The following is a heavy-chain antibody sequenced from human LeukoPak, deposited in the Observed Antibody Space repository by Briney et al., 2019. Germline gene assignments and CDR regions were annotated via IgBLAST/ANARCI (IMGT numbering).Heavy chain of an antibody. CDR2: IYYTGST. Sequence: SETLSLTCTVSGDSIGSSSYYWGWIRQPPGKRLEWIGNIYYTGSTYYNPSLKSRVTISVDTSKNQFSLKLSSVTAADTAVYYCARVVNANYYVYYYYMDVWGKGTTVTVSS. J-gene: IGHJ6*03. D-gene: IGHD4/OR15-4a*01. CDR1: GDSIGSSSYY. V-gene: IGHV4-39*07. CDR3: ARVVNANYYVYYYYMDV.